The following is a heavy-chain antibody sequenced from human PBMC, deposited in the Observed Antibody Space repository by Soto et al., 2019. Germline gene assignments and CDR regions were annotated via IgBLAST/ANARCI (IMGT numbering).Heavy chain of an antibody. CDR2: IYNNGKT. V-gene: IGHV4-61*01. D-gene: IGHD7-27*01. Sequence: QMQLQESGPGLVKPSETLSLACTVSGGSVSSPKYFWSWIRQPHGKGLEWVAYIYNNGKTNSNPSLKSRATISADTAKNQCSLKLTSVTGAESAVYFCARTVMPVGNLPAFDHWGQGVLVSVSS. CDR1: GGSVSSPKYF. CDR3: ARTVMPVGNLPAFDH. J-gene: IGHJ4*02.